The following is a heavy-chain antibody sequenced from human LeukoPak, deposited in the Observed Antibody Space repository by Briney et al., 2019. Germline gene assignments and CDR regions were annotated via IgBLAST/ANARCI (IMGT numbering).Heavy chain of an antibody. Sequence: GGSLRLSCAASGFTFSSYAMSWVRQAPGKGLEWVSAISGSGGSTYYADSVKGRFTMSRDTSRNTLYLQMNSLRAEDTAVYYCARLVTGWPNWIDPWGQGTLVIVSS. D-gene: IGHD6-19*01. J-gene: IGHJ5*02. V-gene: IGHV3-23*01. CDR2: ISGSGGST. CDR1: GFTFSSYA. CDR3: ARLVTGWPNWIDP.